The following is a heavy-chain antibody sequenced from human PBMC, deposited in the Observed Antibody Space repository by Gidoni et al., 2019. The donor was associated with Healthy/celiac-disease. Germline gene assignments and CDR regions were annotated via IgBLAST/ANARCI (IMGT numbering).Heavy chain of an antibody. Sequence: QVQLVQSGAEVKKPGASVKVSCKASGYTFTSSDITWVRQATGQGLEWMGWMNPNSGNTGYAQKFQGRVTMTRNTSISTAYMELSSLRSEDTAVYYCARTQYNWNYGVYYYYYGMDVWGQGTTATVSS. D-gene: IGHD1-7*01. CDR2: MNPNSGNT. CDR1: GYTFTSSD. V-gene: IGHV1-8*01. CDR3: ARTQYNWNYGVYYYYYGMDV. J-gene: IGHJ6*02.